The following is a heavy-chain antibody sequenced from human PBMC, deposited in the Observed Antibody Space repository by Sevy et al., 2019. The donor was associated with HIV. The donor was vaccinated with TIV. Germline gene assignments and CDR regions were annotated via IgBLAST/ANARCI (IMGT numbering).Heavy chain of an antibody. CDR3: AGGYCSGGSWYNFGY. CDR2: IYHSGST. Sequence: SETLSLTCTVSGYSISSGYYWGWIRQPPGKGLEWIGSIYHSGSTYYNPSLKSRVTISVDTSKNQFSLKLSSVTAADTAGYYCAGGYCSGGSWYNFGYWGQGNLVTVSS. J-gene: IGHJ4*02. CDR1: GYSISSGYY. V-gene: IGHV4-38-2*02. D-gene: IGHD2-15*01.